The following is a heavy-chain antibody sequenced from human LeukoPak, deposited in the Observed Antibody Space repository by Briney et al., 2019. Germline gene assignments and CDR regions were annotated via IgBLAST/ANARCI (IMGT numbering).Heavy chain of an antibody. D-gene: IGHD3-10*01. V-gene: IGHV1-2*02. Sequence: ASVKVSCKTSGYTFTGYYMHWVRQAPGQGLEWMGWINPHSGGTNYAQNFQGRITMTRDTSISTAYMELSRLRSDDTAVYYCARDDLWFGELSYSFDYWGQGTLVTVSS. CDR3: ARDDLWFGELSYSFDY. CDR1: GYTFTGYY. J-gene: IGHJ4*02. CDR2: INPHSGGT.